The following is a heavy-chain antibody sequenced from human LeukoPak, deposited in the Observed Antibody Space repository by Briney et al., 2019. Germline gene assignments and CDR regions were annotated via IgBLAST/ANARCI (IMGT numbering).Heavy chain of an antibody. J-gene: IGHJ4*02. CDR1: GYTFTVYY. CDR2: INPTNGGT. CDR3: ASQNMEWELLAFDY. V-gene: IGHV1-2*06. D-gene: IGHD1-26*01. Sequence: ASVKVSCKASGYTFTVYYMHWLRQAPGQGLEWMGRINPTNGGTNYAQNFQGRVTMTRDTSISTAYMELSSLISDDTAVYYCASQNMEWELLAFDYWGQGTLVTVSS.